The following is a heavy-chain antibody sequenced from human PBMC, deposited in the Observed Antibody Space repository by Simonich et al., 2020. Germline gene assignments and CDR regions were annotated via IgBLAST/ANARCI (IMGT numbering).Heavy chain of an antibody. CDR2: ISAYKGNT. CDR1: GYTFTSYG. J-gene: IGHJ4*02. CDR3: ARASRGTWWYYYFDY. D-gene: IGHD2-15*01. Sequence: QVQLVQSGAEVKKPGASVKVSCKASGYTFTSYGISWVRQAPGQGLEWMGWISAYKGNTNNAQKLKGRVPMTTDTSTSTAYMGLRSLRSDDTAVYYCARASRGTWWYYYFDYWGQGTLVTVSS. V-gene: IGHV1-18*01.